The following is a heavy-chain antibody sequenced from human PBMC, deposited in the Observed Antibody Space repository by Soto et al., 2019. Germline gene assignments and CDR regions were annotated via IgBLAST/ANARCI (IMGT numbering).Heavy chain of an antibody. CDR1: GFTFSSYA. J-gene: IGHJ4*02. CDR3: AKGYGSGSYYKKYYFDY. V-gene: IGHV3-23*01. CDR2: ISGSGGST. Sequence: GSLRLSCAASGFTFSSYAMSWVRQAPGKGLEWVSAISGSGGSTYYADSVKGRFTISRDNSKNTLYLQMNSLRAEDTAVYYCAKGYGSGSYYKKYYFDYWGQGTLVTVSS. D-gene: IGHD3-10*01.